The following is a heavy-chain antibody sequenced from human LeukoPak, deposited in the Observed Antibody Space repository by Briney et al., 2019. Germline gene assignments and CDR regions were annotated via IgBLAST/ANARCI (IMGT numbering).Heavy chain of an antibody. CDR2: VFDSGNT. Sequence: SETLSLTCTVSGGSISNYYWGWVQQPPGKGLEWVGSVFDSGNTYYNPSLKSRVTISVDKSRNQFSLNLSSVTAADTAVYYCAREPFIGSSFDYWGRGALVTVSS. CDR3: AREPFIGSSFDY. V-gene: IGHV4-59*01. CDR1: GGSISNYY. J-gene: IGHJ4*02. D-gene: IGHD1-26*01.